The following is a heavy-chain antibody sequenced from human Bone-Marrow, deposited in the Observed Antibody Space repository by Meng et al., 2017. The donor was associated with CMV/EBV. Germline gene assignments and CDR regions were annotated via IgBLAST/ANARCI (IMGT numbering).Heavy chain of an antibody. J-gene: IGHJ4*02. V-gene: IGHV3-30-3*01. CDR3: ARGAVGPSGDY. CDR2: ISYDGSNK. D-gene: IGHD1-26*01. Sequence: LVGSGGGCVQPGGSPRLSCAASCFPFRSYAMHWVRQAPGKGLEWVAVISYDGSNKYYADSVKGRFTISRDNSKNTLYLQMNSLRAEDTAVYYCARGAVGPSGDYWGQGTLVTVSS. CDR1: CFPFRSYA.